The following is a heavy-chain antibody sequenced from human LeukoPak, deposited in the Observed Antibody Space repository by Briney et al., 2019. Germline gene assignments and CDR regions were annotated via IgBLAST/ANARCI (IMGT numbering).Heavy chain of an antibody. V-gene: IGHV4-31*03. D-gene: IGHD2-15*01. CDR3: ARLVVVAATGGNWFDP. CDR2: IYYSGST. CDR1: GGSISSGGYY. J-gene: IGHJ5*02. Sequence: SETLSLTCTVSGGSISSGGYYWSWIRQHPGKGLECIGYIYYSGSTYYNPSLKSRVTISVDTSKNQFSLKLSSVTAADTAVYYCARLVVVAATGGNWFDPWGQGTLVTVSS.